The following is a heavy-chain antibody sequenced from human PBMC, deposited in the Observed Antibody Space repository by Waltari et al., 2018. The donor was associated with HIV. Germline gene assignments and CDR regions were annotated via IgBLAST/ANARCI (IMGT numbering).Heavy chain of an antibody. CDR3: ARDPQRKDGYNFDS. CDR2: FDMKTGVT. J-gene: IGHJ4*02. V-gene: IGHV1-2*06. CDR1: GSRFNTYY. D-gene: IGHD5-12*01. Sequence: QVQLVQSGAEVKKPGASVKVSCTTSGSRFNTYYIHWVRQAPGRGLEWMGLFDMKTGVTSYAQAFQGRVTMAGDASISTASLELSSLTSDDTATYYCARDPQRKDGYNFDSWGQGTLVTVSS.